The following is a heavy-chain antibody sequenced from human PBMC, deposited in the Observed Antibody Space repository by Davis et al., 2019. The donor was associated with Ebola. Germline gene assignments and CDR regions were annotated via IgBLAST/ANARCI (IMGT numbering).Heavy chain of an antibody. D-gene: IGHD4-11*01. CDR3: ARDIRYSNYLYYYYYGMDV. Sequence: PGGSLRLSCAASGFTFSSYEMNWVRQAPGKGLEWVSAISGSGGSTYYADSVKGRFTISRDNAKNSLYLQMNSLRAEDTAVYYCARDIRYSNYLYYYYYGMDVWGQGTTVTVSS. CDR1: GFTFSSYE. V-gene: IGHV3-48*03. J-gene: IGHJ6*02. CDR2: ISGSGGST.